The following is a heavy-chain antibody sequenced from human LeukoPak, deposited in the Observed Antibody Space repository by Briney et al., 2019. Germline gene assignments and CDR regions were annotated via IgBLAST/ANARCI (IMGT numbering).Heavy chain of an antibody. Sequence: SETLSLTCTVSGYSISSGYYWGWIRQPPGKGLEWIGYIYYSGSTNYNPSLKSRVTISVDTSKNQFSLKLSSVTAADTAVYYCARELGYCSSTSCYNWFDPWGQGTLVTVSS. V-gene: IGHV4-38-2*02. CDR1: GYSISSGYY. J-gene: IGHJ5*02. CDR3: ARELGYCSSTSCYNWFDP. CDR2: IYYSGST. D-gene: IGHD2-2*01.